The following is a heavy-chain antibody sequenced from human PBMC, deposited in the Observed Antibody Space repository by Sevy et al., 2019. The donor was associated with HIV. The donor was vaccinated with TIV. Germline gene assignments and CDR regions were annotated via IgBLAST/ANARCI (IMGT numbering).Heavy chain of an antibody. CDR2: ISSSSNDI. V-gene: IGHV3-21*01. J-gene: IGHJ4*01. CDR3: ARKMELLVPDY. Sequence: GGSLRLSCAASAFIFSNYNMNWVRQAPGKGLGWVSFISSSSNDIYYADSVKGRFTISRDNAKNSLYLQMNSLRAEDTAVYYCARKMELLVPDYWGHGTRVTVSS. CDR1: AFIFSNYN. D-gene: IGHD2-21*02.